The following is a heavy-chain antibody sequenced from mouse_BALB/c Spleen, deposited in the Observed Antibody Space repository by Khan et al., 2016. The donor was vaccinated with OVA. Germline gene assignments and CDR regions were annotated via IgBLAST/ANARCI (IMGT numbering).Heavy chain of an antibody. J-gene: IGHJ3*01. Sequence: VQLQQSGAELVKPGASVKLSCTASGFNIKDTYMHWVKQRPEQGLEWIGRIDPANGNTKYDPKFQDKATITADTSSNTAYLQLSSLTSEDTAVYYWARDYWDVFAYWGQGTLVTVSA. CDR3: ARDYWDVFAY. CDR2: IDPANGNT. D-gene: IGHD4-1*01. V-gene: IGHV14-3*02. CDR1: GFNIKDTY.